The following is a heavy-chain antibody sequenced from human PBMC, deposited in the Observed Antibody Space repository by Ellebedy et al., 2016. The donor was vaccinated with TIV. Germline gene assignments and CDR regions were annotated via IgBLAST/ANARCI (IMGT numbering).Heavy chain of an antibody. CDR3: ARIWFGDLFSPEGDV. CDR1: GGSISSGGSY. CDR2: ISYSGST. Sequence: SETLSLXXTVSGGSISSGGSYWSWIRQHPGKGLEWIGYISYSGSTNYNPSLKSRVTISVDTSKNQFSLKLSSVTAADTALYYCARIWFGDLFSPEGDVWGQGTTVTVSS. V-gene: IGHV4-31*03. J-gene: IGHJ6*02. D-gene: IGHD3-10*01.